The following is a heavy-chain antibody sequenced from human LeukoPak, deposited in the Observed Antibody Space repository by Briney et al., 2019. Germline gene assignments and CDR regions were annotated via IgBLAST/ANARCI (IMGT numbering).Heavy chain of an antibody. CDR2: ISTSGST. CDR1: GDSISGYY. Sequence: SETLSLTCTVSGDSISGYYWSWIRQPAGQGLEWIGRISTSGSTNYNPYLKSRLTLSLDTSKNQLSLNLSSVTAADTALYYCARDIISVSGTTGYYFDYWGQGTLVTVSS. D-gene: IGHD1-14*01. V-gene: IGHV4-4*07. J-gene: IGHJ4*02. CDR3: ARDIISVSGTTGYYFDY.